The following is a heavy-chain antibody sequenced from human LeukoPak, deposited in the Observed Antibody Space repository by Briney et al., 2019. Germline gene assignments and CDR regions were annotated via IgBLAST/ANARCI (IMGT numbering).Heavy chain of an antibody. J-gene: IGHJ3*01. CDR2: IHYSGST. Sequence: SETLSLTCTVSGDSIRSYYWSWIRQPPGKGLERIGNIHYSGSTKYNSSLKSRVTISVDTSNNQFSLRVTSLTAADTAVYYCARLGALHDAFDVWGQGTLVTVSS. D-gene: IGHD3-16*01. CDR1: GDSIRSYY. CDR3: ARLGALHDAFDV. V-gene: IGHV4-59*12.